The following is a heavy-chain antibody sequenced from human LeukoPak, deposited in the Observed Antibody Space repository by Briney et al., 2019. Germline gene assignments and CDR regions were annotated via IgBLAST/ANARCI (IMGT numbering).Heavy chain of an antibody. CDR2: LYSAGAT. Sequence: GGSLRLSCAASGFTVSSNHMSWVRQAPGKGLEWVSILYSAGATYYSDSVRGRFTISRDSSKNTVCLQMNSLRAEDTAVYYCASGGTGARKFYSDPFHYWGQGTLVTVSS. CDR3: ASGGTGARKFYSDPFHY. V-gene: IGHV3-53*01. D-gene: IGHD2-15*01. J-gene: IGHJ4*02. CDR1: GFTVSSNH.